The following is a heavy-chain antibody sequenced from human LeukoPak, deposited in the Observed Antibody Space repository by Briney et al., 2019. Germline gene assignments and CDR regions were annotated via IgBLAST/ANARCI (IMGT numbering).Heavy chain of an antibody. CDR3: ARVKKGSGYDEEGYYYGMDV. Sequence: ASVKVSCKASGYTFTSYDINWVRQATGQGLEWMGWMNPNSGNTGYAQKFQGRVTMTRNTSISTAYMELSSLRSEDTAMYYCARVKKGSGYDEEGYYYGMDVWGQGTTVTVSS. CDR2: MNPNSGNT. D-gene: IGHD5-12*01. J-gene: IGHJ6*02. CDR1: GYTFTSYD. V-gene: IGHV1-8*01.